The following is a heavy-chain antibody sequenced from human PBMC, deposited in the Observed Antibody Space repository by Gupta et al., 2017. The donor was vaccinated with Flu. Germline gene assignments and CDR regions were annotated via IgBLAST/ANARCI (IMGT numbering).Heavy chain of an antibody. CDR3: AKPGGYSTVTIYSWYSDL. CDR2: VSGGCGNT. D-gene: IGHD4-17*01. Sequence: TWVRQAPVKGREWVSTVSGGCGNTYYADSVKGRFTISRDNSENTLYLQMTSLRAEDTAVYYCAKPGGYSTVTIYSWYSDLWGRGTLVTVSS. J-gene: IGHJ2*01. V-gene: IGHV3-23*01.